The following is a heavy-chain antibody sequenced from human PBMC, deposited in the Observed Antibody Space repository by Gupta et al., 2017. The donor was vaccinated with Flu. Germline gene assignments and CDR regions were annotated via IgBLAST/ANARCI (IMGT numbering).Heavy chain of an antibody. D-gene: IGHD1-1*01. J-gene: IGHJ4*02. CDR1: G. V-gene: IGHV3-33*01. CDR3: ARDLSMGTTYLGY. CDR2: IWVDGSKK. Sequence: GMHGVRQAPGKGLEWVAVIWVDGSKKYYGDSVKGRFTISRDNSKNTLYLHMNSLSAEDTAVYYCARDLSMGTTYLGYWGQGTLVTVSS.